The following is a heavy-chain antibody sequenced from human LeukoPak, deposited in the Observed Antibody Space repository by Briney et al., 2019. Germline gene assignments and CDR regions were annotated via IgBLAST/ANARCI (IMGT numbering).Heavy chain of an antibody. CDR1: GFTFSSHS. D-gene: IGHD2-2*01. J-gene: IGHJ4*02. CDR3: ARPLYCSSTTCLFDY. V-gene: IGHV3-48*02. CDR2: ISSSSGTI. Sequence: QPGGSLRLSCAASGFTFSSHSMNWVRQAPGKGLKWVSYISSSSGTIYYSDSVKGRFTISRDNAKNSLYLRMNSLRDEDTAVYYCARPLYCSSTTCLFDYWGQGTLVTVSS.